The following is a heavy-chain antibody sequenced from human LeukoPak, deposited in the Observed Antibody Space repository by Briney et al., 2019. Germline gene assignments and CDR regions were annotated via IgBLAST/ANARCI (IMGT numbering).Heavy chain of an antibody. Sequence: ASVTVSCKASGYTFTGYYMHWVRQAPGQGLEWMGWINPNSGGTNYAQQFQGRVTMTRDTSISTAYMELSRLRSDDTAVYYCARGGSSSNNYFDYWGQGTLVTVSS. D-gene: IGHD2-8*01. CDR1: GYTFTGYY. CDR3: ARGGSSSNNYFDY. V-gene: IGHV1-2*02. J-gene: IGHJ4*02. CDR2: INPNSGGT.